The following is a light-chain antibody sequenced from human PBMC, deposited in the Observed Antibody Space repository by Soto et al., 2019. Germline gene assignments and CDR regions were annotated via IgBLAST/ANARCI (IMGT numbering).Light chain of an antibody. J-gene: IGKJ4*01. CDR2: DAS. CDR3: RQHYGRPSLT. CDR1: QSVSSY. V-gene: IGKV3-11*01. Sequence: EIVLTQSPATLSLSPGERATLSCRASQSVSSYLAWYQQKPGQAPRLLIDDASSGAAGIPDSFSGSGSGTDFPLTSSLLADEFAVLYCRQHYGRPSLTFGGGTQVDIK.